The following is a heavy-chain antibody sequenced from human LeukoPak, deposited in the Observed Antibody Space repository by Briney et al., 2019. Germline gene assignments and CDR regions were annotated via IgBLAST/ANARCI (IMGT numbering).Heavy chain of an antibody. Sequence: ASVKVSCKASGYTFTSYDINWVRQATGQGLEWMGWMNPNSGNTGYAQKFQGRVTITRNTSISTAYMELSRLRSDDTAVYYCARGGYPLRYFDWFLFDYWGQGTLVTVSS. CDR1: GYTFTSYD. J-gene: IGHJ4*02. CDR2: MNPNSGNT. D-gene: IGHD3-9*01. CDR3: ARGGYPLRYFDWFLFDY. V-gene: IGHV1-8*03.